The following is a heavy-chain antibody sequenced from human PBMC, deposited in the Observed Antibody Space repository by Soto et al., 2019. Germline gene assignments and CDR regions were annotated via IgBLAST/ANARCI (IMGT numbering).Heavy chain of an antibody. CDR3: ARQKLIAVAGSGKDYYYYGMDV. CDR2: ICPGDSDT. D-gene: IGHD6-19*01. CDR1: GYSFTSYW. Sequence: PGESLKISCKGSGYSFTSYWIGWVRQMPGKGLEWMGIICPGDSDTRYSPSFQGQVTISADKSISTAYLQWSSLKASDTAMYYCARQKLIAVAGSGKDYYYYGMDVWGQGTTVTVSS. J-gene: IGHJ6*02. V-gene: IGHV5-51*01.